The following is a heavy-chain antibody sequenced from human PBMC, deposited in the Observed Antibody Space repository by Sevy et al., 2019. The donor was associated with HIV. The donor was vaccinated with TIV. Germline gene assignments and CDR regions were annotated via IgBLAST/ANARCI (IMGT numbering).Heavy chain of an antibody. J-gene: IGHJ4*02. V-gene: IGHV1-46*03. CDR1: GYTFTSYY. D-gene: IGHD3-10*01. CDR3: ARGRYYGSGSYYNVWDFDY. Sequence: ASVKVSCKASGYTFTSYYMHWVRQAPGQGLEWMGIINPSGGSTSYAQKFQGRVTMTRDTSTSTVYMGLSSLRSEDTAVYYCARGRYYGSGSYYNVWDFDYWGQGTLVTVSS. CDR2: INPSGGST.